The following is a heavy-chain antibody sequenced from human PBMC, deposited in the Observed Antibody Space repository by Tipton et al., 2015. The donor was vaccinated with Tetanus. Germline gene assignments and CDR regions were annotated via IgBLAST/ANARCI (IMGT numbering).Heavy chain of an antibody. Sequence: GSLRLSCTASGFTFSDYSMNWVRQAPGKGLEWVSVMYSGGDTYYVDSVKGRFTISRDNGKNLLYLQMNSLRVEDTAVYYCARDPHTIRTGNHRGFDYWGQGTKVTVSS. J-gene: IGHJ4*02. V-gene: IGHV3-69-1*01. CDR3: ARDPHTIRTGNHRGFDY. D-gene: IGHD3-10*01. CDR2: MYSGGDT. CDR1: GFTFSDYS.